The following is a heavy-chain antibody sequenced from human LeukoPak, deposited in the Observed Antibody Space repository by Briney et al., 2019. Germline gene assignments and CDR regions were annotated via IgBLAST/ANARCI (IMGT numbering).Heavy chain of an antibody. J-gene: IGHJ4*02. CDR1: GGSFSDHY. Sequence: SETLSLTCAVYGGSFSDHYWNWIRQPPGKGREWIGEINHSGTTKYNAPLKSRVTISVDTSKNHFSLKLNSMTAADTAVYYCVRKASHFSYGLRAIDYWGQGNLVTVSS. V-gene: IGHV4-34*01. D-gene: IGHD5-18*01. CDR2: INHSGTT. CDR3: VRKASHFSYGLRAIDY.